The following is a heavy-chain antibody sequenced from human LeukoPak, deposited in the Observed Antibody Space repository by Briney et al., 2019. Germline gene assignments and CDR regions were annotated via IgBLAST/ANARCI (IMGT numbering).Heavy chain of an antibody. CDR1: GFTFSSYS. D-gene: IGHD6-19*01. V-gene: IGHV3-21*01. CDR3: ARRVEHSSNGMGV. CDR2: ISSSGSYI. J-gene: IGHJ6*02. Sequence: PGGSLRLSCAASGFTFSSYSMNWVRQAPGKGLEWVSSISSSGSYIYYADSVKGRFTISRDNAKNSLYLQMNSLRAEDTAVYYCARRVEHSSNGMGVWGQGTTVTVSS.